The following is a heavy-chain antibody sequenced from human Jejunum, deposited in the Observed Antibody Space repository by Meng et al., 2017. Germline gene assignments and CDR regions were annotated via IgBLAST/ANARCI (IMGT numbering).Heavy chain of an antibody. CDR3: ATIADNAFDI. CDR2: MNQDGSKK. D-gene: IGHD6-13*01. Sequence: GESLKISCAASGFTFSDYWMTWLRQAPGKGLEWVANMNQDGSKKYYVDSVKGRFTISRDNTKNSLYLQLNHLRAEDTAVYYCATIADNAFDIWGQGAMVTVSS. V-gene: IGHV3-7*01. J-gene: IGHJ3*02. CDR1: GFTFSDYW.